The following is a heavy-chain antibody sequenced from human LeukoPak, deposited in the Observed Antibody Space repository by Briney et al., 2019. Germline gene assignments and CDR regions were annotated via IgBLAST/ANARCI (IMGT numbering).Heavy chain of an antibody. Sequence: SETLSLTCTVSGGSVSSSSYYWGWIRQPPGKGLEWIGSIYYSGGTYYNPSLKSRVTISVDTSKNQFSLKVSSVTAADTAVYYCARDSPYSPHDSWGQGTLVTVSS. J-gene: IGHJ4*02. CDR3: ARDSPYSPHDS. CDR2: IYYSGGT. V-gene: IGHV4-39*02. D-gene: IGHD4-11*01. CDR1: GGSVSSSSYY.